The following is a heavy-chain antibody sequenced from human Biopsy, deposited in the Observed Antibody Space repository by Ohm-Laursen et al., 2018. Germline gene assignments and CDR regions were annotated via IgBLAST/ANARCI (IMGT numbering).Heavy chain of an antibody. J-gene: IGHJ4*02. Sequence: SVKASCKASGYSFSGYYMHWVRQAPGQGLEWMGWITPDSGVTNYAQKFQGRVTMNRDTSISTAYMELSRLGSDDTAVYYCARDKYRSWNYFDNWGQGSLVTVSS. CDR3: ARDKYRSWNYFDN. D-gene: IGHD6-19*01. V-gene: IGHV1-2*02. CDR1: GYSFSGYY. CDR2: ITPDSGVT.